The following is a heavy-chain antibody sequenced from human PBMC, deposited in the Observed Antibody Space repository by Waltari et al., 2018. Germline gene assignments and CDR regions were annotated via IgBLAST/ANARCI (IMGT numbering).Heavy chain of an antibody. V-gene: IGHV3-74*01. Sequence: VQLVESGGGLVQPGGSLRLSCSASAFPFLRYWMYWVRQAPGKGLVWVSRINPDGSSTTYADSVRGRFTISRDNAKDTLYLQMNSLRAEDTAVYYCARIVGAPPYYFDYWGQGTLVTVSS. D-gene: IGHD1-26*01. CDR1: AFPFLRYW. CDR2: INPDGSST. J-gene: IGHJ4*02. CDR3: ARIVGAPPYYFDY.